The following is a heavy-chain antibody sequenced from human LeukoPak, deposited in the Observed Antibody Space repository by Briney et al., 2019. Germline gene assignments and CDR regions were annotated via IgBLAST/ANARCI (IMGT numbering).Heavy chain of an antibody. CDR2: LASDESNK. CDR1: GLTISDSW. CDR3: ARDAGWGRLDS. V-gene: IGHV3-74*01. J-gene: IGHJ4*02. D-gene: IGHD3-16*01. Sequence: QPGGSLRPSCAASGLTISDSWIHWVRQAPGKGLMWVSRLASDESNKIYADSVKGRFTISRDNAKNTLYLQMNSLRVEDTGIYYCARDAGWGRLDSWGQGALVTVSS.